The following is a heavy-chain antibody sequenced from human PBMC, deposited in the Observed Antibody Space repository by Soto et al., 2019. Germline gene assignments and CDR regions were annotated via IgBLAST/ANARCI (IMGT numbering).Heavy chain of an antibody. V-gene: IGHV1-69*13. CDR1: GGTFSSYA. J-gene: IGHJ6*02. CDR2: IIPIFGTA. Sequence: EASVKVSCKASGGTFSSYAISWVRQAPGQGLEWMGGIIPIFGTANYAQKFQGRVTITADESTSTAYMELSSLRSEDTAVYYCAKDFGSSWESYYYGMDVWGQGTTVTVSS. CDR3: AKDFGSSWESYYYGMDV. D-gene: IGHD6-13*01.